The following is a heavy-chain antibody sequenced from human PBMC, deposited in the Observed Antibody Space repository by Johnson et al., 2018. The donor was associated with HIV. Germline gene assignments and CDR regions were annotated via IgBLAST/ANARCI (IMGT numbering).Heavy chain of an antibody. Sequence: QVQLVESGGGVVQPGRSLRLSCAASGFTFSSYGMHWVRQAPGQGLEWVAFISGGEDDTYYADSVKGRFTISSDNGKNSLYPQMNRLRTEETALYYCAGPRRYGDYFADAFDIWGQGTMVTVSS. CDR3: AGPRRYGDYFADAFDI. V-gene: IGHV3-33*03. CDR2: ISGGEDDT. D-gene: IGHD4-17*01. J-gene: IGHJ3*02. CDR1: GFTFSSYG.